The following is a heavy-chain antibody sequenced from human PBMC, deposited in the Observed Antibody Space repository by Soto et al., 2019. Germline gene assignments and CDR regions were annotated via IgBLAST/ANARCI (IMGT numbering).Heavy chain of an antibody. D-gene: IGHD4-17*01. Sequence: GSLRLSCAASGFTFSSYAMHWVRQAPGKGLEWVAVISYDGSNKYYADSVKGRFTISRDNSKNTLYLQMNSLRAEDTAVYYCARARYGAYDAFDIWGQGTMVTVSS. CDR2: ISYDGSNK. CDR3: ARARYGAYDAFDI. J-gene: IGHJ3*02. CDR1: GFTFSSYA. V-gene: IGHV3-30-3*01.